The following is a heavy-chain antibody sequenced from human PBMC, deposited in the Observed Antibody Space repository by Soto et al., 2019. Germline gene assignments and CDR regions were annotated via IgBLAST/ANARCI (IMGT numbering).Heavy chain of an antibody. D-gene: IGHD6-6*01. Sequence: GGSLRLSCAASGFTFSSYEMNWVRQAPGKGLEWVSYISSSGSTIYYADSVKGRFTISRDNAKNSLYLQMNSLRAEDTAVYYCARGPSSSSLHYNWFDPWGQGTLVTVSS. CDR1: GFTFSSYE. V-gene: IGHV3-48*03. CDR3: ARGPSSSSLHYNWFDP. CDR2: ISSSGSTI. J-gene: IGHJ5*02.